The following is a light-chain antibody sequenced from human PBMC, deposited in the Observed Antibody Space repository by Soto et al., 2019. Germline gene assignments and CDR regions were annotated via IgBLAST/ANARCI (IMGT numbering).Light chain of an antibody. CDR2: NNN. CDR1: SSNIGSNP. Sequence: QSVLTQPPSASGTPGQRVTISCSGSSSNIGSNPVNWYQQLPGTAPKLLIYNNNQRPSGVPDRFSGSKSGTSAFLAISGLQSEDEADYYCVAWDGGLDGYVFGTGTKLTVL. J-gene: IGLJ1*01. CDR3: VAWDGGLDGYV. V-gene: IGLV1-44*01.